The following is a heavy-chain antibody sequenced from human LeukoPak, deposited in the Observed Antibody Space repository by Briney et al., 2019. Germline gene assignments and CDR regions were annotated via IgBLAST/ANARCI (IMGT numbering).Heavy chain of an antibody. CDR3: ARRAPIGYGDYGWFDP. CDR2: IYYSGST. V-gene: IGHV4-39*01. Sequence: SETLSLTCTVSGGSISSSSYYWGWIRQPPGKGLEWIGSIYYSGSTYYNPSLKSRVTISVDTSKNQFSLKLSSVTAADTAVYYCARRAPIGYGDYGWFDPWGQGTLVTVSS. CDR1: GGSISSSSYY. J-gene: IGHJ5*02. D-gene: IGHD4-17*01.